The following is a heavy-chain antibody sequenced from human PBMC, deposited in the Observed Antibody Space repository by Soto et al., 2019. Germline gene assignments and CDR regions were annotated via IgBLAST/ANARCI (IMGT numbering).Heavy chain of an antibody. CDR2: ISTSASTI. D-gene: IGHD4-17*01. J-gene: IGHJ5*02. CDR1: GFTFSSSE. V-gene: IGHV3-48*03. Sequence: PGGSLRLSCAASGFTFSSSEMNWVRQAPGKGLEWVSFISTSASTIYYPDSVKGRFTISRDNAKNSLYLQMNNLRAEDTAVYYCAREGGYGDFVDPWGQGTLVTVSS. CDR3: AREGGYGDFVDP.